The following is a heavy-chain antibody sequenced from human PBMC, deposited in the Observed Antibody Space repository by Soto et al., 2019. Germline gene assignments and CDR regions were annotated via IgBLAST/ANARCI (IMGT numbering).Heavy chain of an antibody. CDR3: AKGIYSSYTGGMDV. D-gene: IGHD6-6*01. Sequence: QVQLVESGGGVVQPGRSLRLSCAASGFTFSSYGMHWVRQAPGKGLEWVAVISYDGSNKYYADSVKGRFTISRDNSKNTLYLQMNSLRAEDTAVYYCAKGIYSSYTGGMDVW. CDR1: GFTFSSYG. V-gene: IGHV3-30*18. CDR2: ISYDGSNK. J-gene: IGHJ6*01.